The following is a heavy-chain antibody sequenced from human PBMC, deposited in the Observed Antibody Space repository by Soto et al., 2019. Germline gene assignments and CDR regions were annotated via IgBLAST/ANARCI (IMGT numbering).Heavy chain of an antibody. Sequence: ASVKVSCKASGYTFTSYGISWVRQAPGQGLEWMGWISAYNGNTNYAQKLQGRVTMTTDTSTSTAYMELRSLRSDDTAVYYCARSVWGDIVVVPAASKFHYYGMDVWGQGTTVTVSS. V-gene: IGHV1-18*01. CDR3: ARSVWGDIVVVPAASKFHYYGMDV. CDR1: GYTFTSYG. J-gene: IGHJ6*02. CDR2: ISAYNGNT. D-gene: IGHD2-2*01.